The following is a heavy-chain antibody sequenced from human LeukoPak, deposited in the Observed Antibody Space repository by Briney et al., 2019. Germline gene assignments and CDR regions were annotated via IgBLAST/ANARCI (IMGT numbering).Heavy chain of an antibody. CDR1: GGTFSADA. Sequence: GASVKVSCKASGGTFSADAIGWVRQAPGQGLEWMGRVIPLLGVTNYAQRFQGRVTINADKSSDTAYIELRSLRYDDTAVYYCARDRDGSLTPDAFDIWGQGTMVTVSS. CDR3: ARDRDGSLTPDAFDI. J-gene: IGHJ3*02. D-gene: IGHD3-10*01. CDR2: VIPLLGVT. V-gene: IGHV1-69*04.